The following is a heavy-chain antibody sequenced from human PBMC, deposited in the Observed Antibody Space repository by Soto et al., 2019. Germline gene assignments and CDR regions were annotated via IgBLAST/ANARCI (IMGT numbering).Heavy chain of an antibody. J-gene: IGHJ3*02. CDR3: ARVIVMVLGGTSAFDI. Sequence: PSETLSLTCAVSGGSISSDNWWSWVRQPPGKGLEWIGEIYHSGSTNYNPSLKSRATISLDKSNNQFSLKLSSVTAADAAVYYCARVIVMVLGGTSAFDIWGRGTMVTVSS. D-gene: IGHD2-15*01. V-gene: IGHV4-4*02. CDR1: GGSISSDNW. CDR2: IYHSGST.